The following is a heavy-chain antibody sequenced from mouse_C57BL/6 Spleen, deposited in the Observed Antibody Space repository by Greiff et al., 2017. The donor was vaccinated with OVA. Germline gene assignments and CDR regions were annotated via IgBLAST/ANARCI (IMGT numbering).Heavy chain of an antibody. CDR1: GFTFSDYG. D-gene: IGHD1-1*01. J-gene: IGHJ1*03. CDR3: ASLISYYGWYFEV. Sequence: EVMLVESGGGLVKPGGSLKLSCAASGFTFSDYGMHWVRQAPEKGLEWVAYISSGSSTIYYADTVKGRFTISRDNAKNTLFLQMTSLSSEDTAMYYCASLISYYGWYFEVWGTGTTVTVSS. CDR2: ISSGSSTI. V-gene: IGHV5-17*01.